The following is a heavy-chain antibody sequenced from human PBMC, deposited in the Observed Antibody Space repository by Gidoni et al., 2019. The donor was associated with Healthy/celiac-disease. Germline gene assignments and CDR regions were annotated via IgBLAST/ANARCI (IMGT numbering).Heavy chain of an antibody. CDR3: ARGRWELLGG. V-gene: IGHV1-2*02. CDR1: GSTFTGYY. D-gene: IGHD1-26*01. CDR2: INPNSGGT. J-gene: IGHJ4*02. Sequence: VQSGAEVRKPGASVKASARASGSTFTGYYMHWVRQAPGQGLEWMGWINPNSGGTNYAQKFQGRVTMTRDTSISTAYMELSRLRSDDTAVYYCARGRWELLGGWGQGTLVTVSS.